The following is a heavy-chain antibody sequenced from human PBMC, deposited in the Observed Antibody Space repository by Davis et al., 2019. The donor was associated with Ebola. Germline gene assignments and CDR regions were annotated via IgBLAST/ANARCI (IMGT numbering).Heavy chain of an antibody. CDR3: ASERKQQLAWFDP. CDR1: GGSTSSSSYY. CDR2: IYYSGST. D-gene: IGHD6-13*01. J-gene: IGHJ5*02. V-gene: IGHV4-39*07. Sequence: MPGGSLRLSCTVSGGSTSSSSYYWGWIRQPPGKGLERIGSIYYSGSTYYNPSLKSRVTISVDTYKNQFSLKLSSVTAADTAVYYCASERKQQLAWFDPWGQGTLVTVSS.